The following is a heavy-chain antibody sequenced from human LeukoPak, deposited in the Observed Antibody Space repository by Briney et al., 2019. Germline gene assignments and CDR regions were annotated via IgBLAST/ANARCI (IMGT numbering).Heavy chain of an antibody. J-gene: IGHJ5*02. CDR1: GGTVSSYA. CDR2: IIPIFGTA. V-gene: IGHV1-69*13. D-gene: IGHD2-2*01. Sequence: SVKVSCKASGGTVSSYAISWVRQAPGQGLEWMGGIIPIFGTANYAQKFQGRVTITADESTSTAYMELSSLRSEDTAVYYCARGKAYCSSTSCYGGDWFDPWGQGTLVTVSS. CDR3: ARGKAYCSSTSCYGGDWFDP.